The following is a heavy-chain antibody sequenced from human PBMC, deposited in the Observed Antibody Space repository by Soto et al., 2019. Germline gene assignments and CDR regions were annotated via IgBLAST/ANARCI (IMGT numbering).Heavy chain of an antibody. CDR2: IMPTFGSA. Sequence: SVKVSCKASGGSFSSHGIAWVRQVPGQGLEWVGGIMPTFGSATYAPKFQGRVTITADKSTSTAYMELRSLRSEDTAVYYCATERSAQYFDYWGQGTLVTRLL. CDR1: GGSFSSHG. D-gene: IGHD1-1*01. CDR3: ATERSAQYFDY. J-gene: IGHJ4*02. V-gene: IGHV1-69*06.